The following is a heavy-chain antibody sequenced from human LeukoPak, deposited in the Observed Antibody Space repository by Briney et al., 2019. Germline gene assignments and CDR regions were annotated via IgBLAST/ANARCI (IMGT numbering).Heavy chain of an antibody. CDR1: GFTFSKYW. CDR2: INTDGTVT. J-gene: IGHJ4*02. V-gene: IGHV3-74*01. D-gene: IGHD6-19*01. CDR3: ATKQWLAPPPDS. Sequence: GGSLRLSCAASGFTFSKYWMLWVRQAPGKGLESVSRINTDGTVTTYADSVKGRFTVSRDNADNTMFLQMHSVRDEDTAVYYCATKQWLAPPPDSWGQGTPVTVSS.